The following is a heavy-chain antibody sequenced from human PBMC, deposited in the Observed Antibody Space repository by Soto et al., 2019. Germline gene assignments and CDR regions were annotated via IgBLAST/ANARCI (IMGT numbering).Heavy chain of an antibody. Sequence: QVQLVESGGGVVQPGRSLRLSCAASGFTFSRYGMHWVRQAPGKGLEWVAVIWYDGSNKYYADSVKGRFTISRDNSKNTLYLQMNSLRAEDTAVYYCARDLRSCTNGVCYQHFDYWVQGTLVTVSS. CDR3: ARDLRSCTNGVCYQHFDY. V-gene: IGHV3-33*01. J-gene: IGHJ4*02. CDR2: IWYDGSNK. CDR1: GFTFSRYG. D-gene: IGHD2-8*01.